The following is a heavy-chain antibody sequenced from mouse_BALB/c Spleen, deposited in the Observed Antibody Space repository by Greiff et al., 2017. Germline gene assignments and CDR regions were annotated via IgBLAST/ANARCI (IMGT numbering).Heavy chain of an antibody. V-gene: IGHV5-9-4*01. CDR2: ISSGGSYT. D-gene: IGHD1-1*01. CDR3: AREGNYGSTPFDY. CDR1: GFTFSSYA. J-gene: IGHJ2*01. Sequence: DVKLVESGGGLVKPGGSLKLSCAASGFTFSSYAMSWVRQSPEKRLEWVAEISSGGSYTYYPDTVTGRFTISRDNAKNTLYLEMSSLRSEDTAMYYCAREGNYGSTPFDYWGQGTTLTVSS.